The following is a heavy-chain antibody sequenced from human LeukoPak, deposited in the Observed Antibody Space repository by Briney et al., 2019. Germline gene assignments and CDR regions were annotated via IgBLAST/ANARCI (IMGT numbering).Heavy chain of an antibody. V-gene: IGHV3-30-3*01. J-gene: IGHJ4*02. CDR2: ISYDGSNK. CDR1: GFTFSSYA. Sequence: GGSLRLSCAASGFTFSSYAMHWVRQAPGKGLEWVAVISYDGSNKYYADSVKGRFTISRDNSKNTLYLQMNSLRAEDTAVYYCARVYGGWLQPSTLQYWGQGTLVTVSS. CDR3: ARVYGGWLQPSTLQY. D-gene: IGHD5-24*01.